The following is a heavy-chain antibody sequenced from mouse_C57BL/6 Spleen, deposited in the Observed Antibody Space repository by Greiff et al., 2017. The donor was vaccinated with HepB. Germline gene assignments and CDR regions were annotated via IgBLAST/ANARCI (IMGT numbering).Heavy chain of an antibody. CDR3: TGTPLYYGYDGYFDY. Sequence: EVKVEESGGGLVQPGGSMKLSCVASGFTFSNYWMNWVRQSPEKGLEWVAQIRLKSDNYATHYAESVKGRFTISRDDSKSSVYLQMNNLRAEDTGIYYCTGTPLYYGYDGYFDYWGQGTTLTVSS. CDR2: IRLKSDNYAT. D-gene: IGHD2-2*01. CDR1: GFTFSNYW. J-gene: IGHJ2*01. V-gene: IGHV6-3*01.